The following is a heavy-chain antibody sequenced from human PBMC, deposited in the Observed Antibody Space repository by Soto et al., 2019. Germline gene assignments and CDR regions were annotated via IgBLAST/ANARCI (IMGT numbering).Heavy chain of an antibody. CDR3: ARVGDFWSGYYSEYYYGMDV. V-gene: IGHV4-59*01. CDR2: TYYSGST. D-gene: IGHD3-3*01. J-gene: IGHJ6*02. Sequence: PSETLSLTCTVSGGSISSYYWSWIRQPPGKGLEWIGYTYYSGSTNYNPSLKSRVTISVDTSKNQFSLKLSSVTAADTAVYYCARVGDFWSGYYSEYYYGMDVWGQGTTVTVSS. CDR1: GGSISSYY.